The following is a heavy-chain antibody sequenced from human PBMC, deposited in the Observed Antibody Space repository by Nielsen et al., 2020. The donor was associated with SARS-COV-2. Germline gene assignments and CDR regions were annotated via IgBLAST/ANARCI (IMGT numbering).Heavy chain of an antibody. J-gene: IGHJ6*02. Sequence: GGSLRLSCVGSGFSLSNYWMSWVRQAPGKGLEWVADIKPDGSEKVYVDSVKGRFTISRDNANNLLFLQMNSLRAEDTAVYYCARDASPDSPTTVVVSNGMDVWGQGTTVTVSS. CDR1: GFSLSNYW. CDR2: IKPDGSEK. V-gene: IGHV3-7*01. CDR3: ARDASPDSPTTVVVSNGMDV. D-gene: IGHD3-22*01.